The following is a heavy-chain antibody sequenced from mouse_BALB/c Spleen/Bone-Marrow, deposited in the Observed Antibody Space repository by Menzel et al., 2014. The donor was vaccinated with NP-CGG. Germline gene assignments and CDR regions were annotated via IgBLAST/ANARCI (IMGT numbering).Heavy chain of an antibody. CDR2: ILPGSGST. V-gene: IGHV1-9*01. CDR1: GYTFSSYW. CDR3: ARRGLGFAWFAY. J-gene: IGHJ3*01. Sequence: VKLMESGTELMKPGASVKISCKATGYTFSSYWIEWVNQRPGHGLEWIGEILPGSGSTNYNEKFKGKATFTADTSSNTAYMQLRSLTSEDSAVYYCARRGLGFAWFAYWGQGTLVTVSA. D-gene: IGHD1-2*01.